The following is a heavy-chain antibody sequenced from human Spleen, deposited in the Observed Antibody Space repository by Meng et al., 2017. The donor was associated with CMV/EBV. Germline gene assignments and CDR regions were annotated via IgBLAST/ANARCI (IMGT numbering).Heavy chain of an antibody. CDR3: ARDDYYGSGSSPGGMDV. D-gene: IGHD3-10*01. CDR1: GGTFSRYS. J-gene: IGHJ6*02. V-gene: IGHV1-69*04. CDR2: IIPILGIA. Sequence: SVKVSCKASGGTFSRYSISWVRQAPGQGLEWMGRIIPILGIANHAQKFQGRVTITADESTSTAYMELSSLTSEDTAVYYCARDDYYGSGSSPGGMDVWGQGTTVTVSS.